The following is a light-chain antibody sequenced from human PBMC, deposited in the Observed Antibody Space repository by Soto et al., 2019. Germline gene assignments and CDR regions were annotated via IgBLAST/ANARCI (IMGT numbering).Light chain of an antibody. CDR1: SSDVGAYNF. V-gene: IGLV2-14*01. Sequence: QSALTQPASVSGSPGQSITISCTGTSSDVGAYNFVSWYQQFPGKAPKLMIYEVSNRPSGVSDRFSGSKSGNTASLIISGLHAADEADYFCKSYAGSNTYVFGTGTKLTVL. CDR2: EVS. CDR3: KSYAGSNTYV. J-gene: IGLJ1*01.